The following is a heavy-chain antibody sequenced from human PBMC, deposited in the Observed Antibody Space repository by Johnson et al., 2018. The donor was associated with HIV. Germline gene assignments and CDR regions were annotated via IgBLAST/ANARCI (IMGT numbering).Heavy chain of an antibody. CDR2: ISYDGSNK. V-gene: IGHV3-30*03. Sequence: QVQLVESGGGVVQPGRSLRLSCGASAFTFSSYVMHWVRQAPGKGLEWVALISYDGSNKYYADSVKGRFTISRDNSKNTLYLQMNSLRVEDTAVYYCAREVAAVGDAFDIWGQGTMVTVSS. CDR3: AREVAAVGDAFDI. D-gene: IGHD6-13*01. J-gene: IGHJ3*02. CDR1: AFTFSSYV.